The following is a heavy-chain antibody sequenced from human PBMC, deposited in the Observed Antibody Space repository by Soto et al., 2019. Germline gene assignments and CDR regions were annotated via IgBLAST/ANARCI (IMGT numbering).Heavy chain of an antibody. V-gene: IGHV3-48*01. D-gene: IGHD6-13*01. CDR2: ISSSSSTI. Sequence: PGGSLRHSCAASGCTCIYYNMNWVRQATARGLEWVSYISSSSSTIYYADSVKGRFTISRDNASNSLYLQMNSLRAEDTAVYYCARDGDGSSWPFDYWGQGTLVTVSS. CDR3: ARDGDGSSWPFDY. J-gene: IGHJ4*02. CDR1: GCTCIYYN.